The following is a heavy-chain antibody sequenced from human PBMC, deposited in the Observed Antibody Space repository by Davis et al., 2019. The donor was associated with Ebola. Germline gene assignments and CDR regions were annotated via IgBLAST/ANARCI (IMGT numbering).Heavy chain of an antibody. D-gene: IGHD3-10*01. J-gene: IGHJ4*02. CDR2: ISGRGDFT. V-gene: IGHV3-23*01. CDR3: AKWSSHFES. CDR1: GFIFTNYG. Sequence: PGGSLRLSCAASGFIFTNYGMNWIRQAPGKGLEWVSAISGRGDFTIYADSVKGRFTISRDNSKNTLYLQMSSLRGEDTAVYFCAKWSSHFESWGQGTLVTVSS.